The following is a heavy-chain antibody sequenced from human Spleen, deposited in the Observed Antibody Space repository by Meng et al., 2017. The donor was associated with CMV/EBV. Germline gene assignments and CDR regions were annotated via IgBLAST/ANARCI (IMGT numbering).Heavy chain of an antibody. CDR2: IKQDGSEK. CDR1: GFTFRSYW. J-gene: IGHJ6*02. Sequence: GGSLRLSCGASGFTFRSYWMSWVRQAPGKGLEWVANIKQDGSEKYYVDSVKGRFTISRDNAKNSLYLQMNSLRAEDTAVYYCASMSDYYYGMDVWGQGTTVTVSS. V-gene: IGHV3-7*01. CDR3: ASMSDYYYGMDV. D-gene: IGHD3-10*02.